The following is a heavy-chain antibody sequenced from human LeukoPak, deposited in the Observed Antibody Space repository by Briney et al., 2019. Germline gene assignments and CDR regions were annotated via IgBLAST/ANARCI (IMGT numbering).Heavy chain of an antibody. J-gene: IGHJ4*02. D-gene: IGHD1-26*01. CDR2: IYHSGSP. V-gene: IGHV4-38-2*02. CDR3: ARPYSGSYFDY. Sequence: SETLSLPGTVSGYSISSGYYWGWIRQPPGKGLEWIGSIYHSGSPYYNPSLKSRVTISVDTSKNQFSLKLSSVTAADTAVYYCARPYSGSYFDYWGQGTLVTVSS. CDR1: GYSISSGYY.